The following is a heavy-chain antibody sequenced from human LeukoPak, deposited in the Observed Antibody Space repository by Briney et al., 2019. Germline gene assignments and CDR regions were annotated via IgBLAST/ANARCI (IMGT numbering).Heavy chain of an antibody. D-gene: IGHD3-3*01. V-gene: IGHV4-59*12. J-gene: IGHJ3*02. CDR1: GGSISSYY. CDR2: IYYSGST. Sequence: TPSETLSLTCTVSGGSISSYYWSWIRQPPGKGLEWIGYIYYSGSTNYNPSLKSRVTMSVDTSKNQFSLKLSSVTAADTAVYYCARDREYYDFWSGYYHDAFDIWGQGTMVTVSS. CDR3: ARDREYYDFWSGYYHDAFDI.